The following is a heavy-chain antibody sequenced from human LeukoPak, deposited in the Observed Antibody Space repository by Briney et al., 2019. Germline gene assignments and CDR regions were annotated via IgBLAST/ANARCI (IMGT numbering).Heavy chain of an antibody. V-gene: IGHV4-59*10. D-gene: IGHD1-7*01. CDR1: GSSISSYY. Sequence: PSETLSLTCAVSGSSISSYYWSWIRQPAGKGLEWIGRIYTSGSSHSNPSLESGVTISADKSNNQVSLLLISVTAADTAVYYCAGGTGELSDWGQGALVTVSS. J-gene: IGHJ4*02. CDR2: IYTSGSS. CDR3: AGGTGELSD.